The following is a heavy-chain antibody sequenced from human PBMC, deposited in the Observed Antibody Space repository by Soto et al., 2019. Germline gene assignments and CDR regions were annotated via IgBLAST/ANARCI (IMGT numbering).Heavy chain of an antibody. CDR1: GFTFTSSA. J-gene: IGHJ6*02. CDR2: IVVGSGNT. CDR3: AADEGYAGATLHYYYGMDV. Sequence: SVKVSCKASGFTFTSSAVQWVRQARGQRLEWIGWIVVGSGNTNYAQKFQERVTITRDMSTSTAYMELSSLRSEDTAVYYCAADEGYAGATLHYYYGMDVWGQGTTVTVSS. V-gene: IGHV1-58*01. D-gene: IGHD1-26*01.